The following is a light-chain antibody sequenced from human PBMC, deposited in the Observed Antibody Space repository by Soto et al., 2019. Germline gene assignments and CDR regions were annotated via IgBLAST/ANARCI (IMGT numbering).Light chain of an antibody. V-gene: IGKV3-20*01. CDR2: GAS. CDR3: QQYGSSVWT. CDR1: ESVSSNN. J-gene: IGKJ1*01. Sequence: EIVLTQSPGTLSLSPGERATLSCRATESVSSNNLVWFQQKPGQAPRLLIYGASSRATGIPDRFSGSGSGNDFTLTISRVESEDCAEYYRQQYGSSVWTFGQGTKVAIK.